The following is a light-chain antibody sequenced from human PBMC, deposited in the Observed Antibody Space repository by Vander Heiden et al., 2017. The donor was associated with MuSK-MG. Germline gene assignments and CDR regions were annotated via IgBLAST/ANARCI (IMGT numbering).Light chain of an antibody. CDR1: QSVGRNF. Sequence: EIALTQSPGTLSLSPGERATLSCRASQSVGRNFLGWFQQKPGQAPRLLIYGASSRATGVPDRFTGSGSGTDFTLTISRLEPEDFAVYYCQQYAESPITFGPGTKVNLK. CDR3: QQYAESPIT. V-gene: IGKV3-20*01. J-gene: IGKJ3*01. CDR2: GAS.